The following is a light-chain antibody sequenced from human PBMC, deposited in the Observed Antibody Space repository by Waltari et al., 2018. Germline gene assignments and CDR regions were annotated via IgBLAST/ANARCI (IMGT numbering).Light chain of an antibody. CDR3: MQARQTPWT. CDR1: QSLLHSSGNTF. J-gene: IGKJ1*01. Sequence: DIVMTQSPLSLPVTPGEPASISCRSSQSLLHSSGNTFLDWYVQKPGQAPQLLIYLVSTLASGVPDRFSGSGSGTDFTLKISRVEAEDVGLYYCMQARQTPWTFGQGTKVEIK. V-gene: IGKV2-28*01. CDR2: LVS.